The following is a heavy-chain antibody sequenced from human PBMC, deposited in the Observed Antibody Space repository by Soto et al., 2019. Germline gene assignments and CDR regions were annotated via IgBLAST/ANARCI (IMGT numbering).Heavy chain of an antibody. D-gene: IGHD2-15*01. CDR3: ARFRTRFGLLPSYYYYGMDV. J-gene: IGHJ6*02. V-gene: IGHV1-69*06. Sequence: QVQLVQSGAEVKKPGSSVKVSCKASGGTFSSYAISWVRQAPGQGLEWMGGIIPIFGTANYAQKFQGRVTITAAKSTSTAYMELSSLRSEDTAVYYCARFRTRFGLLPSYYYYGMDVWGQGTTVTVSS. CDR1: GGTFSSYA. CDR2: IIPIFGTA.